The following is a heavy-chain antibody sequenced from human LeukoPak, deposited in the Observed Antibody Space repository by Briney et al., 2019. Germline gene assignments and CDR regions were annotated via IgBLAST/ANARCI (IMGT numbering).Heavy chain of an antibody. D-gene: IGHD3-3*01. V-gene: IGHV3-23*01. CDR2: ISGSGGST. CDR3: AKDAKRNYDFWDRFDY. Sequence: GGSLRLSCAASGFTFSSYAMSWVRQAPGKGLEWVSAISGSGGSTYYADFVKGRFTISRDNSKNTFSLQMNSLRAEDTALYYCAKDAKRNYDFWDRFDYWGQGTLVTVSS. J-gene: IGHJ4*02. CDR1: GFTFSSYA.